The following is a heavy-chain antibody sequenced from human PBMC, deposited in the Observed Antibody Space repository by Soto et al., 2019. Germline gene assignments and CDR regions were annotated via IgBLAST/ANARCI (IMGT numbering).Heavy chain of an antibody. J-gene: IGHJ5*02. CDR3: ARDLRDYVWGSYRLPSNWFDP. V-gene: IGHV4-34*01. D-gene: IGHD3-16*02. CDR1: GGSFSGYY. Sequence: PSETLSLTCAVYGGSFSGYYWSWIRQPPGKGLEWIGEINHSGSTNYNPSPKSRVTISVDTSKNQFSLKLSSVTAADTAVYYCARDLRDYVWGSYRLPSNWFDPWGQGTLVTVSS. CDR2: INHSGST.